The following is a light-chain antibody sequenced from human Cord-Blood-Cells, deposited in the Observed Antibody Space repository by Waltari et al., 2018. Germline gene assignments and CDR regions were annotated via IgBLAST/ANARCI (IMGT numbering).Light chain of an antibody. V-gene: IGKV3-11*01. J-gene: IGKJ4*01. CDR2: DAS. CDR3: QQRSNWHPLT. CDR1: QSVSSY. Sequence: EIVLTQSPATLSLSPGERATLSCRASQSVSSYLAWYQQKPGQAPRLLIYDASNRATGIPARFSGSGSGTDFTLTISSLEPEDFAVYYCQQRSNWHPLTFCGGTKVEIK.